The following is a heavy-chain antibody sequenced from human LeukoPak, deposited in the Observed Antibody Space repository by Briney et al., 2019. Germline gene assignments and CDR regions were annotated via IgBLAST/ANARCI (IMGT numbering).Heavy chain of an antibody. V-gene: IGHV4-59*01. CDR2: IYYSGST. J-gene: IGHJ4*02. D-gene: IGHD5-12*01. CDR3: ARVGGYDALFDY. Sequence: PSETLSLTCTVSGGSINSYYWSWIRQPPGKGLEWIGYIYYSGSTNYNPSLKSRVTISVDTSKNQFSLKLSSVTAADTAVYYCARVGGYDALFDYWGQGTLGTVSS. CDR1: GGSINSYY.